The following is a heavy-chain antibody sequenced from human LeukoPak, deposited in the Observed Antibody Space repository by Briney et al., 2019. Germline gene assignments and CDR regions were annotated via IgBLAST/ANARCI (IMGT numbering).Heavy chain of an antibody. CDR3: ARDSSTLNWFDP. V-gene: IGHV3-30*04. CDR2: ISYDGSNK. Sequence: SGGSLRLSCAASGFTFSSYAMHWVRQAPGKGLEWVAVISYDGSNKHYADSVKGRFTISRDNSKNTLYLQMNSLRAEDMAVYYCARDSSTLNWFDPWGQGTLVTVSS. CDR1: GFTFSSYA. J-gene: IGHJ5*02. D-gene: IGHD6-13*01.